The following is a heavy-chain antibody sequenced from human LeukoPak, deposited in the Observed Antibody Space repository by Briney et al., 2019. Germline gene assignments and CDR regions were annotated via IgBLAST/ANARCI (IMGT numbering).Heavy chain of an antibody. Sequence: GGSLRLSCAASGFTFSSYGMHWVRQAPGKGLEWVAVIWYDGSNKYYADSVKGRFTISRDNSKNTLYLQMNSLRAEDTAVYYCARDGLGWYGLMNYYYGMDVWGQGTTVTVSS. CDR3: ARDGLGWYGLMNYYYGMDV. CDR2: IWYDGSNK. D-gene: IGHD6-19*01. CDR1: GFTFSSYG. J-gene: IGHJ6*02. V-gene: IGHV3-33*01.